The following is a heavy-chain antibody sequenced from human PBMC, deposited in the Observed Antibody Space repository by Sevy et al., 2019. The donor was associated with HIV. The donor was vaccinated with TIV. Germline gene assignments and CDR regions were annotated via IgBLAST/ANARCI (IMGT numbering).Heavy chain of an antibody. Sequence: GGSLRLSCAASGFTFSNYGMHWVRQAPGKGLEWMAIISYDGSNKYYADSVKGRFTISTDNSKNTLYLQMNSLRTEDTAVYYCAKDATTVTIGWYFDLWGRGTLVTVSS. V-gene: IGHV3-30*18. D-gene: IGHD4-4*01. CDR1: GFTFSNYG. CDR2: ISYDGSNK. CDR3: AKDATTVTIGWYFDL. J-gene: IGHJ2*01.